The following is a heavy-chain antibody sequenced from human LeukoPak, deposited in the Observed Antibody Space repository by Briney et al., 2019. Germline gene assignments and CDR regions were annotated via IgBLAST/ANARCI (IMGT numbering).Heavy chain of an antibody. D-gene: IGHD2-2*01. J-gene: IGHJ4*02. CDR2: INAGNGNT. CDR1: GYTFTSYA. V-gene: IGHV1-3*01. CDR3: ARELLLHSRSIVVVPAAMGY. Sequence: ASVKVSCKASGYTFTSYAMRWVRQAPGQRLEWMGWINAGNGNTKYSQKFQGRVTITRDTSASTAYMELSSLRSEDTAVYYCARELLLHSRSIVVVPAAMGYWGQGTLVTVSS.